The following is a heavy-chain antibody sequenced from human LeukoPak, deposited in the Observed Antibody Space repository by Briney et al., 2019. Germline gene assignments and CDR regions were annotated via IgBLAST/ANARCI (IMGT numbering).Heavy chain of an antibody. CDR2: ISAYNGNT. J-gene: IGHJ6*03. CDR3: AREAYCSSTSCYYGDYYYYYYMDV. D-gene: IGHD2-2*01. CDR1: GYTFTSYG. V-gene: IGHV1-18*01. Sequence: ASVKVSCKAPGYTFTSYGISWVRQAPGQGLEWMGWISAYNGNTNYAQKLQGRVTMTTDTSTSTAYMELRSLRSDDTAVYYCAREAYCSSTSCYYGDYYYYYYMDVWGKGTTVTVSS.